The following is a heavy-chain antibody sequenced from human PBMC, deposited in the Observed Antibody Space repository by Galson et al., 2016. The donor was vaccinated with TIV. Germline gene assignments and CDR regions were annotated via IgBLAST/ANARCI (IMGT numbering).Heavy chain of an antibody. CDR3: ARDIPMSTFSPHPRGAN. CDR1: GYTFYSFG. V-gene: IGHV1-18*01. Sequence: SVKVSCKASGYTFYSFGVTWVRQAPGQGLEWMGWISAYNGDTKYPQKFQGRVTMTTDTYTTTAYMELRSLTSDDTAVYYCARDIPMSTFSPHPRGANWGQGTLVTVSS. CDR2: ISAYNGDT. D-gene: IGHD5/OR15-5a*01. J-gene: IGHJ1*01.